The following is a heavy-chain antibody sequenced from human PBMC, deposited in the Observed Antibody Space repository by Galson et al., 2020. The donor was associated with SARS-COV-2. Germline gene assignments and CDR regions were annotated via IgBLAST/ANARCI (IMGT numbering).Heavy chain of an antibody. V-gene: IGHV4-34*01. D-gene: IGHD3-22*01. CDR2: INHSGST. J-gene: IGHJ4*02. CDR3: ARTMYYYDSSGYFYAGMQVNYFDY. CDR1: GGSFSGYY. Sequence: SETLSLTCAVYGGSFSGYYWSWIRQPPGKGLEWIGEINHSGSTNYNPSLKSRVSISVDTSKNQFSLKLSSVTAADTAVYYCARTMYYYDSSGYFYAGMQVNYFDYWGQGTLVTVSS.